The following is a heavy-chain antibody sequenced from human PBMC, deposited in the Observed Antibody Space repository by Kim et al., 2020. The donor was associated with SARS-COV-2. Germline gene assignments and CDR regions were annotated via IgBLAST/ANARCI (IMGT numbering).Heavy chain of an antibody. CDR3: AREGGYSSGATEYFQF. J-gene: IGHJ1*01. Sequence: ASVKVSCKASGYTFSDFHFHWIRQAPGQGLQWIGSINPNSGVTNYAQKFQGRVTITRDTSVSTVYLELSWLTSDDTAVYYCAREGGYSSGATEYFQFWAQGALVTVSS. CDR2: INPNSGVT. CDR1: GYTFSDFH. D-gene: IGHD2-15*01. V-gene: IGHV1-2*02.